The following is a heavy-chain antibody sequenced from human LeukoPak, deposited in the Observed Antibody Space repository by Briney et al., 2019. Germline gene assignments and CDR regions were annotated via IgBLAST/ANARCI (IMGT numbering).Heavy chain of an antibody. CDR2: SGGST. J-gene: IGHJ4*02. V-gene: IGHV1-46*01. Sequence: SGGSTSYAQKFQGRVTMTRDTSTSTVYMELGSLRSEDTAVYYCARVLGFTMVRGAPGGYWGQGTLVTVSS. D-gene: IGHD3-10*01. CDR3: ARVLGFTMVRGAPGGY.